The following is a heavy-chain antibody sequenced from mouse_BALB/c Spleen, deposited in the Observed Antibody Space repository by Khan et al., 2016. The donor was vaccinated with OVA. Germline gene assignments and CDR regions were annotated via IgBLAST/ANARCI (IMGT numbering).Heavy chain of an antibody. J-gene: IGHJ3*01. Sequence: EVQLQESGPGLVKPSQSLSLTCTVTGYSITSDYAWNWIRQFPGNQLEWMGYISYSGRTSYNPSLKSRISVTRDTSKNQFFLQLNSVTAEDTATYYCAVGRTYWGQGTLVTVSA. CDR1: GYSITSDYA. D-gene: IGHD4-1*01. V-gene: IGHV3-2*02. CDR2: ISYSGRT. CDR3: AVGRTY.